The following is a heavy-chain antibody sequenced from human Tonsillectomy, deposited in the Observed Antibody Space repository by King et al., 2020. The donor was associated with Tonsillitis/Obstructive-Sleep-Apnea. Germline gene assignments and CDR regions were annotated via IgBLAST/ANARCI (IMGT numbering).Heavy chain of an antibody. D-gene: IGHD4-17*01. V-gene: IGHV3-48*02. Sequence: VQLVESGGGLVQPGGSLRLSCAASGFTFSSYSMNWVRQAPGKGLEWVSYISSSSSTIYYAVFVKGRFTISRDNAKNSLYLQMNSLRDEDTAVYYCARDRDYGDYVRGHAFDIWGQGTMVTVSS. CDR3: ARDRDYGDYVRGHAFDI. CDR2: ISSSSSTI. CDR1: GFTFSSYS. J-gene: IGHJ3*02.